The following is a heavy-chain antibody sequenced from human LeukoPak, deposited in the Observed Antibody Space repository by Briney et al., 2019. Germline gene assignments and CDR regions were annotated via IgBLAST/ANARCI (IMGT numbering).Heavy chain of an antibody. Sequence: SETLSLTCAAYGGSFSGYYWSWIRQPPGKGLEWIGEINHSGSTNYNPSLKSRVTISVDTSKNQFSLKLSSVTAADTAVYYCARAGARTYYYYYYMDVWGKGTTVTVSS. CDR1: GGSFSGYY. CDR3: ARAGARTYYYYYYMDV. V-gene: IGHV4-34*01. J-gene: IGHJ6*03. CDR2: INHSGST.